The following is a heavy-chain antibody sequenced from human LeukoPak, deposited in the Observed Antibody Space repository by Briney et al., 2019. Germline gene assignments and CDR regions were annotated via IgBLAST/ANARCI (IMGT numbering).Heavy chain of an antibody. CDR1: GYTFTSYG. CDR2: ISAYTGNT. CDR3: VRVPIFGELFGLVSHV. J-gene: IGHJ4*02. V-gene: IGHV1-18*01. D-gene: IGHD3-10*02. Sequence: ASVKVSCKASGYTFTSYGISWVRQAPGQGLEWMGWISAYTGNTNYAQKLQGRVTMTTYTSTSTAYMELRSLRPDDTGVYYCVRVPIFGELFGLVSHVWGQGTLVTVSS.